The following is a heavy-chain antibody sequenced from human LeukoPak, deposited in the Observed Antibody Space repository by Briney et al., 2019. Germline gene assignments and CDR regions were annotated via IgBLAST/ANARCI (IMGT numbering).Heavy chain of an antibody. Sequence: GGSLRLSCAASGFTFSSYAMHWVRQAPGKGLEWVAFIRYDGSNKYYADSVKGRFTISRDNSKNTLYLQMNSLRAEDTAVYYCAKERVPTVASYYFDYWGQGTLVTVSS. CDR2: IRYDGSNK. CDR1: GFTFSSYA. CDR3: AKERVPTVASYYFDY. D-gene: IGHD4-23*01. V-gene: IGHV3-30*02. J-gene: IGHJ4*02.